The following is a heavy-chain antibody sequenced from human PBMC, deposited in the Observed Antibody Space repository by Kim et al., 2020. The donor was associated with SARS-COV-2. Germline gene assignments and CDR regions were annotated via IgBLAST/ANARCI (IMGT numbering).Heavy chain of an antibody. Sequence: GGSLRLSCAASGFTFSSYAMSWVRQAPGKGLEWVSVIYSGGSSTYYADSVKGRFTISRDNSKNTLYLQMNSLRAEDTAVYYCAKYCSGGSCYYYGMDVWGQGTTVTVSS. J-gene: IGHJ6*02. CDR3: AKYCSGGSCYYYGMDV. V-gene: IGHV3-23*03. CDR1: GFTFSSYA. CDR2: IYSGGSST. D-gene: IGHD2-15*01.